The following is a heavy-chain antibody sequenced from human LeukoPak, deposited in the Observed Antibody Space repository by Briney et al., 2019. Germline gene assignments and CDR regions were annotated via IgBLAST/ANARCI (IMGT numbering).Heavy chain of an antibody. J-gene: IGHJ4*02. CDR1: GYTFTSYD. D-gene: IGHD3-22*01. CDR2: MNPDTGNT. Sequence: GASVKVSCKASGYTFTSYDINWVRQATGQGLEWMGWMNPDTGNTGYAQKLQGRVTMTTDTSTSTAYMELRSLRSDDTAVYYCARDQGSSGYYGFDYWGQGTLVTVSS. CDR3: ARDQGSSGYYGFDY. V-gene: IGHV1-8*01.